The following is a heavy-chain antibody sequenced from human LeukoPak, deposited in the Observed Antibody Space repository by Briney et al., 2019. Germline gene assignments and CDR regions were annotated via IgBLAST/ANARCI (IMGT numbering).Heavy chain of an antibody. V-gene: IGHV3-7*01. CDR2: IKQDESEK. CDR1: GFSFGHYW. J-gene: IGHJ2*01. CDR3: AREVMVVVATTFWYFDL. D-gene: IGHD2-15*01. Sequence: GGSLRLSCAASGFSFGHYWMSWVRQTPGMGLEWVANIKQDESEKYYMDSVKGRFIISRDNAKNSLYLQMNSLRAEDSAVYYCAREVMVVVATTFWYFDLWGRGTLVTVSS.